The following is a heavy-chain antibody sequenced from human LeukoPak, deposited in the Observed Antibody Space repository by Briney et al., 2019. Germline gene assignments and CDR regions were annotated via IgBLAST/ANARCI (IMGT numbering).Heavy chain of an antibody. CDR1: GFTFSTFP. CDR2: ISRNGDTT. Sequence: PGGSLRLSCSASGFTFSTFPMHWVRQASGKGLEYFSAISRNGDTTYYADSVKGRFTISRDNSKSTLYLQMSSLRPEDTAVYYCVKALTDDAFDIWGQGTMVTVSS. J-gene: IGHJ3*02. V-gene: IGHV3-64D*06. CDR3: VKALTDDAFDI.